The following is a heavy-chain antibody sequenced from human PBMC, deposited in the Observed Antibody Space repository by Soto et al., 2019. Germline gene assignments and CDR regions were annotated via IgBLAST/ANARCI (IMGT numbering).Heavy chain of an antibody. V-gene: IGHV1-18*01. Sequence: QVHLVQSGAEVKKPGASVKVSCKGSGYTFTSYGITWVRQAPGQGLEWMGWISAHNGNTDFAQKLQGRVTVTRDTSTSTAYMELRSLRSDDTAVYYCARGRYGDYWGQGALVTVSS. CDR2: ISAHNGNT. CDR3: ARGRYGDY. D-gene: IGHD1-1*01. J-gene: IGHJ4*02. CDR1: GYTFTSYG.